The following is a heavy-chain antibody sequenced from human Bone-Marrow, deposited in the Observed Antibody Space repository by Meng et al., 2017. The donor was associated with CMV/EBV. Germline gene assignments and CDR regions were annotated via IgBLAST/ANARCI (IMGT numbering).Heavy chain of an antibody. Sequence: GGSLRLSCAASEFTFSDYWMSWVRQAPGKGLEWVANIKQDGSEKNYVDSVEGRFTISRDNAKNSLYLQMNSLRAEDTAVYYCARAQSPYYDFWSGHYYYYGMDVWGQGTTVTVSS. CDR1: EFTFSDYW. D-gene: IGHD3-3*01. CDR2: IKQDGSEK. J-gene: IGHJ6*02. CDR3: ARAQSPYYDFWSGHYYYYGMDV. V-gene: IGHV3-7*01.